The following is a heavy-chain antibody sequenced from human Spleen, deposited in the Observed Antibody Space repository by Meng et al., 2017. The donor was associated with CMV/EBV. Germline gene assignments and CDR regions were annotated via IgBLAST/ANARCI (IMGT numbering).Heavy chain of an antibody. V-gene: IGHV1-2*02. CDR2: INPNSGGT. D-gene: IGHD5-18*01. CDR3: ARNVDTAMVYNPPNHDDN. CDR1: GYIFTGYY. J-gene: IGHJ4*02. Sequence: ASVKVSCKASGYIFTGYYMHWVRQAPGQGLEWMGWINPNSGGTNYAQKFQGRVTMTRDTSISTTYMELSRLRFDNTAVYYCARNVDTAMVYNPPNHDDNWGQGTLVTVSS.